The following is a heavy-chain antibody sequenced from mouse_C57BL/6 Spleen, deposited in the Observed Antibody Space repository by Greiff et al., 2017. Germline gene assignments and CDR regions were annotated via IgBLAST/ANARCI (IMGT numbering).Heavy chain of an antibody. CDR2: LDPSDSYT. CDR3: ARRSSDYGSSTLYFDY. V-gene: IGHV1-50*01. J-gene: IGHJ2*01. Sequence: QVQLKQPGAELVKPGASVKLSCKASGYTFTSYWMQWVKQRPGQGLEWIGELDPSDSYTNYNQKFKGKATLTVDTSSSTAYMQLSSLTSEDSAVYYCARRSSDYGSSTLYFDYWGQGTTLTVSS. CDR1: GYTFTSYW. D-gene: IGHD1-1*01.